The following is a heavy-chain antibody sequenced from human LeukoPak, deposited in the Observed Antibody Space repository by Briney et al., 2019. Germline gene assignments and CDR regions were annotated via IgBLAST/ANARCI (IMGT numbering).Heavy chain of an antibody. D-gene: IGHD1-26*01. J-gene: IGHJ4*02. CDR3: ATAEGATSKPRFDY. CDR2: ISAYNGTT. CDR1: VYTFTDFG. Sequence: GASVKLSRKASVYTFTDFGISWVRHAPGQRLEWRDWISAYNGTTNYPPKVEGRVPMTADTSTSTAYMELSRLRSDDTAVYYCATAEGATSKPRFDYWGQGTLVTVSS. V-gene: IGHV1-18*04.